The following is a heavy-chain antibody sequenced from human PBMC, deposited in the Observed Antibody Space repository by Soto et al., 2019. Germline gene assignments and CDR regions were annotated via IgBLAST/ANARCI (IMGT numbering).Heavy chain of an antibody. CDR2: IYYAGST. Sequence: SETLSLTCTVSGVSMISYYWSWIRQPPGRGLEWIGFIYYAGSTKYNPSLNSRVTISVDTSKNQFSLTVTSVTAADTAVYYCARGGGIVVVTAPYDHWGQGTLVTVSS. CDR1: GVSMISYY. V-gene: IGHV4-59*08. CDR3: ARGGGIVVVTAPYDH. J-gene: IGHJ4*02. D-gene: IGHD2-21*02.